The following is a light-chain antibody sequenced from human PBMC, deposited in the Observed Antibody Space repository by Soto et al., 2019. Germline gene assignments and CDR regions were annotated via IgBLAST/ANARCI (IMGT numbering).Light chain of an antibody. CDR2: KAT. CDR3: QQYNDVQYS. V-gene: IGKV1-5*03. J-gene: IGKJ2*01. CDR1: QSIGSW. Sequence: DIQMTQSPSTLSASVGDGVTITCRASQSIGSWLAWYQQKPGEAPKLLISKATNLQSGVPSRFSGSGAGTDFSLTISSLQPVDSATYFCQQYNDVQYSFGPGTKLEI.